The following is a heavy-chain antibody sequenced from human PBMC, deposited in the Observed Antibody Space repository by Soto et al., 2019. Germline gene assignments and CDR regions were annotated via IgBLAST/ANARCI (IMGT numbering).Heavy chain of an antibody. CDR3: VKDGLALRFLERLSKGHV. CDR1: GFTFSTYA. D-gene: IGHD3-3*01. V-gene: IGHV3-64D*06. J-gene: IGHJ6*02. CDR2: ISGNGDTT. Sequence: GGSLRLSCSASGFTFSTYAMHWVRQAPGKGLEYVSAISGNGDTTYYADSVKGRFTISRDNSKKTLYLQMSSLRAEDTAVYYCVKDGLALRFLERLSKGHVWGQGTAVTVSS.